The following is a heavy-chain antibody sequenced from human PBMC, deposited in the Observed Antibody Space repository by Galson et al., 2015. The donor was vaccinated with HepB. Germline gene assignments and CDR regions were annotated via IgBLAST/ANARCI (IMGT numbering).Heavy chain of an antibody. D-gene: IGHD3-10*01. J-gene: IGHJ4*02. Sequence: SLRLSCAASGFTFSNAWMAWVRQAPGQGLEWVGRIKSNSNGGTTDYAAPVKGRFAISRDDSQNTLYLQMNSLRSEDTAVYYCMTGINSDYGSGSSYGPDYWGQGTLVTVSS. CDR2: IKSNSNGGTT. CDR3: MTGINSDYGSGSSYGPDY. CDR1: GFTFSNAW. V-gene: IGHV3-15*01.